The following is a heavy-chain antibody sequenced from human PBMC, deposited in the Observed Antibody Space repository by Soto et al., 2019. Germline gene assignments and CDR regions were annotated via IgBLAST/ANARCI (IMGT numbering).Heavy chain of an antibody. CDR3: APLSPTGTGHYTMDV. V-gene: IGHV3-23*01. CDR2: ISGGGFDS. Sequence: EVQLLESGGNLVQPGGSLRLSCAASGFPFSSYAMSWVRQVPGKGLEWVATISGGGFDSYYPDSVKGRFTISRDNSKNTMDLQMNSLRGEDTAIYYCAPLSPTGTGHYTMDVWGQGTTVTVSS. J-gene: IGHJ6*02. CDR1: GFPFSSYA.